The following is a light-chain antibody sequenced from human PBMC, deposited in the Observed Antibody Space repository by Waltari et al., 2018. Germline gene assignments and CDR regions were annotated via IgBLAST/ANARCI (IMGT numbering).Light chain of an antibody. CDR2: GAS. CDR1: QSVSSNY. Sequence: EIVLTQYPGTLSLSPGARATLSCRASQSVSSNYLAWYQQKPGQAPRLLIYGASRRATGIPDRFSGSGSGTDFTLTISRLEPEDFAVYYCQQYGSSPLTFGQGTKLEIK. CDR3: QQYGSSPLT. V-gene: IGKV3-20*01. J-gene: IGKJ2*01.